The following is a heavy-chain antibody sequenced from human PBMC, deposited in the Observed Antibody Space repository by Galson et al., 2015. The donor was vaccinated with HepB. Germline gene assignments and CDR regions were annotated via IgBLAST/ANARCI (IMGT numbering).Heavy chain of an antibody. CDR1: GFSFSYYE. Sequence: SLRLSCAASGFSFSYYEVSWVRQAPGKGLEWVSYISSTGSSIYYADSVKGRFTISRDNAKNSLFLQMNSLRAEDTAVYYCARDIYYYDSSGNPLWYYFDYWGQGTRVTVSS. J-gene: IGHJ4*02. V-gene: IGHV3-48*03. CDR3: ARDIYYYDSSGNPLWYYFDY. CDR2: ISSTGSSI. D-gene: IGHD3-22*01.